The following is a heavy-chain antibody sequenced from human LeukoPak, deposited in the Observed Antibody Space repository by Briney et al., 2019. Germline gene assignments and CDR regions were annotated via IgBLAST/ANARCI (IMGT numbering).Heavy chain of an antibody. CDR3: ARRVSSGYSDY. CDR1: GGSVSSGIYY. D-gene: IGHD3-22*01. V-gene: IGHV4-61*01. Sequence: PSETLSLTCTVSGGSVSSGIYYWSWIRQPPGKGLEWIGYIYYSGSTNYNPSLKSRATISIDTSKNQFSLKLSSVTAADTALYYCARRVSSGYSDYWGQGTLVTVSS. CDR2: IYYSGST. J-gene: IGHJ4*02.